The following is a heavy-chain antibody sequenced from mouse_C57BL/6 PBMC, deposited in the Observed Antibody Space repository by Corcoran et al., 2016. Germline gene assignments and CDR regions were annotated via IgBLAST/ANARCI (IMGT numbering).Heavy chain of an antibody. CDR3: ARSGDGHKGRYFDY. J-gene: IGHJ2*01. Sequence: EVQLQQSGPELVKPGASVKIPCKASGYTFTDYNMDWVKQSHGKSLEWIGDINPNNGGTIYNQKFKGKATLTVDKSSSTAYMELRSLTSEDTAVYYCARSGDGHKGRYFDYWGQGTTLTVSS. V-gene: IGHV1-18*01. D-gene: IGHD2-13*01. CDR1: GYTFTDYN. CDR2: INPNNGGT.